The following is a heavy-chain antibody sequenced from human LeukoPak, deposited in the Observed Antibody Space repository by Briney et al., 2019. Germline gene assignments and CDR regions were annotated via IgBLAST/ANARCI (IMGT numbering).Heavy chain of an antibody. CDR3: ARDLDLIGGDYGGY. CDR1: GYTFTSYG. Sequence: GAAVKVSCKASGYTFTSYGISWVRQAPGQGLEWMGWISAYNGNTNYAQKLQGRVTMTTDTSTSTAYMELRSLRSDDTAVYYCARDLDLIGGDYGGYWGQGTLVTVSS. D-gene: IGHD4-17*01. CDR2: ISAYNGNT. V-gene: IGHV1-18*01. J-gene: IGHJ4*02.